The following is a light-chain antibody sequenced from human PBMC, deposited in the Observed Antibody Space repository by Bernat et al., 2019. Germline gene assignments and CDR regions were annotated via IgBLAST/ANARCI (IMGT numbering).Light chain of an antibody. CDR1: SSDVGDNNY. J-gene: IGLJ3*02. Sequence: QSALTQPASVSGSPGQSITISCTGTSSDVGDNNYVSWYQQHPGKAPKLIIYDVSIRPSGVSNRFSGSKSANTASLTISGHQADDEADYYCASYTSSSTVVFGGGTKLTVL. V-gene: IGLV2-14*03. CDR3: ASYTSSSTVV. CDR2: DVS.